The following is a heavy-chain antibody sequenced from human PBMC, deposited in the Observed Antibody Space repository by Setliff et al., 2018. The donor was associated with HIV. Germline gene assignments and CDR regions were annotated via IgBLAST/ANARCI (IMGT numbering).Heavy chain of an antibody. CDR2: IYYSGST. J-gene: IGHJ2*01. Sequence: PSETLSLTCTVSGGSVSDTSYYWGWIRQHPGKGLEWIGYIYYSGSTYYNPSLESRVTISSDTSKNLFSLKLTTVTAADAAVYYCTRDTGYILSGYRPHWYFDLWGRGTLVTVSS. CDR3: TRDTGYILSGYRPHWYFDL. D-gene: IGHD3-9*01. V-gene: IGHV4-39*07. CDR1: GGSVSDTSYY.